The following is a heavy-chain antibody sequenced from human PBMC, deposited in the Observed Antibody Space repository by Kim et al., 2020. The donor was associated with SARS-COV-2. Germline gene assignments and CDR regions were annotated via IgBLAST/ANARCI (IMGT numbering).Heavy chain of an antibody. J-gene: IGHJ6*02. Sequence: GGSLRLSCAASGFTFSSYAMSWVRQAPGKGLEWVSAISGSGGSTYYADSVKGRFTISRDNSKNTLYLQMNSLRAEDTTVYYCAKDGYYGSGSEGMDVWGQGTTVTVSS. V-gene: IGHV3-23*01. D-gene: IGHD3-10*01. CDR1: GFTFSSYA. CDR2: ISGSGGST. CDR3: AKDGYYGSGSEGMDV.